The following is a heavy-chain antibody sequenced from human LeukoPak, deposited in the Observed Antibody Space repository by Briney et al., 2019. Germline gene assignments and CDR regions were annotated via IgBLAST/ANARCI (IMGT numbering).Heavy chain of an antibody. V-gene: IGHV4-34*01. CDR3: ASTYYYDSSGYLFDY. J-gene: IGHJ4*02. CDR1: GGSFSGYY. CDR2: INHSGST. D-gene: IGHD3-22*01. Sequence: SETLSLTCAVYGGSFSGYYWSWIRQPPGKGLEWIGEINHSGSTNYNPSLKSRVNISVKTSKNQFSLKLSSVTAADTAVYYCASTYYYDSSGYLFDYWGQGTLVTVSS.